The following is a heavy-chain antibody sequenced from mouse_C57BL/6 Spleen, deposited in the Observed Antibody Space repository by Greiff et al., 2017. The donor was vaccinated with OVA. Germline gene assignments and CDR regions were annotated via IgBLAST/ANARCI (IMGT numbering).Heavy chain of an antibody. Sequence: QVQLQQPGAELVKPGASVKLSCKASGYTFTSYWMQWVKQRPGQGLEWIGVIDPTDSYTNYNEKFKGKATFTADTTSNTAYMQLSSLTTEDSAIYYCASEGYFDYWGQGTTLTVSS. CDR1: GYTFTSYW. V-gene: IGHV1-50*01. CDR3: ASEGYFDY. CDR2: IDPTDSYT. J-gene: IGHJ2*01.